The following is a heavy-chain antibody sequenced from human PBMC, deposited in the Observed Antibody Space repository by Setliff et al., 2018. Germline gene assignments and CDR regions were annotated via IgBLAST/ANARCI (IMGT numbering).Heavy chain of an antibody. Sequence: SVKVSCKASGGTFSSYAISWVRQAPGQGLEWMGGIIPIFGTANYAQKFQGRVTITADESTSTAYMELSSLRSEDTAVHYCARGPVMIVATGYFDYWGQGTLVTVSS. D-gene: IGHD3-22*01. J-gene: IGHJ4*02. V-gene: IGHV1-69*13. CDR3: ARGPVMIVATGYFDY. CDR1: GGTFSSYA. CDR2: IIPIFGTA.